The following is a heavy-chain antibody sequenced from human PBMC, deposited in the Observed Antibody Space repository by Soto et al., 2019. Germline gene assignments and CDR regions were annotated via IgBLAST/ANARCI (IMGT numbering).Heavy chain of an antibody. J-gene: IGHJ6*02. Sequence: VASVKVSCKASGGTFSSYAISWVRQAPGQGLEWMGGIIPIFGTANYAQKFQGRVTITADESTSTAYMELSSLRSEDTAVYYCARVPRGSYRFPYYYYGMDVWGQGTTVTVSS. CDR1: GGTFSSYA. CDR3: ARVPRGSYRFPYYYYGMDV. V-gene: IGHV1-69*13. CDR2: IIPIFGTA. D-gene: IGHD3-16*02.